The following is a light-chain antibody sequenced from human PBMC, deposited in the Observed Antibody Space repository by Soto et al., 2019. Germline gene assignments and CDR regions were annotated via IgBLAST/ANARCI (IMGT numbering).Light chain of an antibody. CDR1: QSVGSAY. V-gene: IGKV3-20*01. J-gene: IGKJ3*01. Sequence: EIVLTQSPGTLSLSPGERATHSCRASQSVGSAYLAWYQQKPGQAPKLLIYGVSSRATGIPDRFSGSGSGTDFTLTISRLEPEDFAVYYCQQYGTSPFTFGPGTKVDI. CDR3: QQYGTSPFT. CDR2: GVS.